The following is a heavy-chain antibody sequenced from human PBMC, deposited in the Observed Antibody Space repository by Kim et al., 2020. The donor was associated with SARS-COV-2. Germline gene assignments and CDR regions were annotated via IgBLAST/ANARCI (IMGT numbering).Heavy chain of an antibody. CDR2: IYYSGST. CDR3: ASLDAGLRGYSYGPFDY. D-gene: IGHD5-18*01. J-gene: IGHJ4*02. V-gene: IGHV4-39*01. Sequence: SETLSLTCTVSGGSISSSSYYWGWIRQPPGKGLEWIGSIYYSGSTYYNPSLKSRVTISVDTSKNQFSLKLSSVTAADTAVYYCASLDAGLRGYSYGPFDYWGQGTLVTVSS. CDR1: GGSISSSSYY.